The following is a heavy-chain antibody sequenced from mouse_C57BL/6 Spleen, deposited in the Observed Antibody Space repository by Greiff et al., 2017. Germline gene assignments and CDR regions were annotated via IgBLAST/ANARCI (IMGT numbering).Heavy chain of an antibody. V-gene: IGHV14-4*01. J-gene: IGHJ3*01. D-gene: IGHD1-1*01. CDR1: GFNIKDDY. Sequence: VQLKESGAELVRPGASVKLSCTASGFNIKDDYMHWVKQRPEQGLEWIGWIDPENGDTEYASKFQGKATITADTSSNTAYLQLSSLTSEDTAVYYCTTVTTVVEGAYWGQGTLVTVSA. CDR3: TTVTTVVEGAY. CDR2: IDPENGDT.